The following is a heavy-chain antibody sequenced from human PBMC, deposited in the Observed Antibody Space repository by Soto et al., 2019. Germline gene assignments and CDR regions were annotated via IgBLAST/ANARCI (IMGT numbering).Heavy chain of an antibody. CDR2: IYYSGST. CDR1: GGSISSYY. D-gene: IGHD6-13*01. V-gene: IGHV4-59*01. J-gene: IGHJ4*02. CDR3: AREGGIAAAGAFDD. Sequence: QVQLQESGPGLVKPSETLSLTCTVSGGSISSYYWCWIRQPPGEGLEWIGYIYYSGSTNYNPSLSSRVTITVDTSKYQFSLQLRTVTAADTAVYYCAREGGIAAAGAFDDWGQGTLVTVSS.